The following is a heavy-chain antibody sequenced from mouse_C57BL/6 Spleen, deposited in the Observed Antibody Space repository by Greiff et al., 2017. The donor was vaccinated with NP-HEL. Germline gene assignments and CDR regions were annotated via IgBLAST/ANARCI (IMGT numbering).Heavy chain of an antibody. V-gene: IGHV1-15*01. Sequence: VQLQQSGAELVRPGASVTLSCKASGYTFTDYEMHWVKQTPVHGLEWIGAIDPETGGTAYNQKFKGKAILTADKSSSTAYMELRSLTSEDSAVYYCTRDWAYYFDYWGQGTTLTVSS. D-gene: IGHD4-1*01. CDR2: IDPETGGT. CDR1: GYTFTDYE. CDR3: TRDWAYYFDY. J-gene: IGHJ2*01.